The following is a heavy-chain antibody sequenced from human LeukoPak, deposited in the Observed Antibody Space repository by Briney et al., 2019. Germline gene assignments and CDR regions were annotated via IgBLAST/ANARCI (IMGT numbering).Heavy chain of an antibody. D-gene: IGHD3-22*01. V-gene: IGHV1-3*01. J-gene: IGHJ1*01. CDR2: INAGNGNA. CDR3: ARVPLHDRNDYYYPH. Sequence: GASVKVSCKASGYTFTSYYMHWVRQAPGQRLEWMAWINAGNGNAKYSQKFQGRVTITRDTSASTAYMELSSLRSEDTAVYYCARVPLHDRNDYYYPHWGQGTVVTVSS. CDR1: GYTFTSYY.